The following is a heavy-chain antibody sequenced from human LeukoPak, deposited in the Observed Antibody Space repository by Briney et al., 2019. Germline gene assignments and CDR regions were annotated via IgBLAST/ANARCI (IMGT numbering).Heavy chain of an antibody. D-gene: IGHD3-22*01. CDR3: ARDWGYYDSSGPPD. CDR2: IYTSGST. J-gene: IGHJ4*02. Sequence: SETLSLTCAVHGGSFSGYYWSWSRQPAGKGLEWIGRIYTSGSTNYNPCLKSRDTISVDTSKNPFSLKLSSVTAADTAVYYCARDWGYYDSSGPPDWGQGTLVTVSS. V-gene: IGHV4-4*07. CDR1: GGSFSGYY.